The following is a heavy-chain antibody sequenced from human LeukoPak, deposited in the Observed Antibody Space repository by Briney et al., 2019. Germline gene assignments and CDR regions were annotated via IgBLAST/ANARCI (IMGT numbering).Heavy chain of an antibody. Sequence: GGSLRLSCVASGFTFSSYGIRWVLQAPGKGLEWMAFIRYDGSNKYYADSVKGRFTISRDNSKNTLYLQMNSLRAEDTAVYYCAKDGGIPSATNWDYYMDVWGKGTTVTISS. D-gene: IGHD7-27*01. CDR3: AKDGGIPSATNWDYYMDV. J-gene: IGHJ6*03. V-gene: IGHV3-30*02. CDR1: GFTFSSYG. CDR2: IRYDGSNK.